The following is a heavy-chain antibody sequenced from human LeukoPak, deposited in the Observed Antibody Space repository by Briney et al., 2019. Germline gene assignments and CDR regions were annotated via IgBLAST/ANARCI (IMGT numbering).Heavy chain of an antibody. Sequence: PGGSLRLSCAASGFTFYNFWMSWVRQAPGKGLEWVANIRQDGSEKYYVDSVKGRFTISRDNAKNSLYLQMNSLRAEDTAVYYCARAETTVTTNGGNYYYGMDVWGKGTTVTVSP. CDR2: IRQDGSEK. CDR1: GFTFYNFW. CDR3: ARAETTVTTNGGNYYYGMDV. D-gene: IGHD4-17*01. V-gene: IGHV3-7*03. J-gene: IGHJ6*04.